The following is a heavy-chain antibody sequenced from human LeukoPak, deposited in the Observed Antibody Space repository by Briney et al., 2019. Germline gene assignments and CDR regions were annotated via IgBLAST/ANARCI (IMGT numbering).Heavy chain of an antibody. CDR2: INPNSGGT. D-gene: IGHD3-10*01. CDR3: SRVGRVWSCAFEI. V-gene: IGHV1-2*02. CDR1: GYTFTGYY. Sequence: GASVKVSCKASGYTFTGYYMHWVRQAPGQGLEWMRWINPNSGGTNYAQKFQGRVTMTRDTSISTAYMELSRLRSDDTAVYYLSRVGRVWSCAFEIWGRGTIVTVSS. J-gene: IGHJ3*02.